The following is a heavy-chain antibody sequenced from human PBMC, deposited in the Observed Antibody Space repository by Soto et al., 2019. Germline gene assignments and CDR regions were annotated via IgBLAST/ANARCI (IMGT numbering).Heavy chain of an antibody. V-gene: IGHV3-23*01. CDR1: GFTFSTYA. J-gene: IGHJ6*03. CDR3: DV. D-gene: IGHD3-10*01. CDR2: ISVSGGYK. Sequence: PGGSLRLSCAASGFTFSTYAMSWVRLAPGKGLEWVSIISVSGGYKYYADSMKGRFTISVTAADTATYYCARGGISHWAYFYYMDVWDRGTTVTVSS.